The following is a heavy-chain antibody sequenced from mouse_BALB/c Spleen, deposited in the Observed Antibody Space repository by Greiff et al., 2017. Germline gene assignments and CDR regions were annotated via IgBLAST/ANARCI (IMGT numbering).Heavy chain of an antibody. CDR2: IWGDGST. CDR3: AKGGSRDAMDY. J-gene: IGHJ4*01. V-gene: IGHV2-3*01. CDR1: GFSLTSYG. Sequence: QVHVKQSGPGLVAPSQSLSITCTASGFSLTSYGVSWVRQPPGKGLEWLGVIWGDGSTNYHSALISRLSISKDNSKSQVFLKLNSLQTDDTATYYCAKGGSRDAMDYWGQGTSVTVSS. D-gene: IGHD1-1*01.